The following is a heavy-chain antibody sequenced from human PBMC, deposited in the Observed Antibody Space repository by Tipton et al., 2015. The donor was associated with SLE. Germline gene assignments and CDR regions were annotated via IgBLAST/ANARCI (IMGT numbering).Heavy chain of an antibody. J-gene: IGHJ4*02. D-gene: IGHD2-8*01. CDR1: GGSISSYY. CDR2: IYYSGST. V-gene: IGHV4-59*01. CDR3: ARLYCTNGVCFPGY. Sequence: TLSLTCTVSGGSISSYYWSWIRQPPGKGLEWIGYIYYSGSTNYNPSLKSRVTISVDTSKNQFSLKLSSVTAADTAVYYCARLYCTNGVCFPGYWGQGTLVTVSS.